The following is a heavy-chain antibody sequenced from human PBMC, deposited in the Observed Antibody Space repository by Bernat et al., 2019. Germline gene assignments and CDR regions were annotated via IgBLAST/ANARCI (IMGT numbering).Heavy chain of an antibody. D-gene: IGHD6-13*01. CDR2: IYWDDDK. Sequence: QITLKESGPTLVKPTQTLTLTCTFSGFSLSTSGVGVGWLRQPPGKALEWLAVIYWDDDKRYSPSLRSTLTITKDTSKNQVVLTMTNMDPVDTATYYCAHRQVGSTWRGPNFGYWGQGTLVTVSS. CDR1: GFSLSTSGVG. J-gene: IGHJ4*02. CDR3: AHRQVGSTWRGPNFGY. V-gene: IGHV2-5*02.